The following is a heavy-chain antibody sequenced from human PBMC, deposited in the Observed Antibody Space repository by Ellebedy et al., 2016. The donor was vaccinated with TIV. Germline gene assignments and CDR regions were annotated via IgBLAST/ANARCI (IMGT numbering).Heavy chain of an antibody. V-gene: IGHV4-4*07. J-gene: IGHJ5*02. CDR3: ASVTLRGIWES. CDR1: GGSITSHY. CDR2: IYSDGTP. Sequence: MPSETLSLTCTVSGGSITSHYWSWIRQSAGKGLEWIGRIYSDGTPNYNPSLESRVTMSVDTSRSQFSLRLTSVTAADTAVYYCASVTLRGIWESWGQGTLVTVSS. D-gene: IGHD3-3*01.